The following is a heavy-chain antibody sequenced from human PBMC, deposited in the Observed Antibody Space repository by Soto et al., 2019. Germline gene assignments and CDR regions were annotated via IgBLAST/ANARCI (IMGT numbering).Heavy chain of an antibody. CDR3: ARQIYDYAKGLNFQYYLDS. CDR1: GYSFAGYW. CDR2: IDPSDSQT. Sequence: GESLKSSCKGSGYSFAGYWITWVRQKPGKGLEWMGRIDPSDSQTYYSPSFRGHVTISVTKSITTVFLQWSSLRASDTAMYYCARQIYDYAKGLNFQYYLDSWGHVTPVTVSS. D-gene: IGHD3-10*01. V-gene: IGHV5-10-1*01. J-gene: IGHJ4*01.